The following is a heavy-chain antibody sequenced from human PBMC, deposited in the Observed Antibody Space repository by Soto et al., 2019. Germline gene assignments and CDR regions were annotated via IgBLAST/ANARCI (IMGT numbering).Heavy chain of an antibody. CDR3: ARVYLYPIQLWLRDYYYYYGMDV. V-gene: IGHV1-69*13. J-gene: IGHJ6*02. CDR1: GGTFSSYA. D-gene: IGHD5-18*01. CDR2: IIPIFGTA. Sequence: RASVKVSCKASGGTFSSYAISWVRQAPGQGLEWMGGIIPIFGTANYAQKFQGRVTITADESTSTAYMELSSLRSEDTAVYYCARVYLYPIQLWLRDYYYYYGMDVWGQGTTVTVSS.